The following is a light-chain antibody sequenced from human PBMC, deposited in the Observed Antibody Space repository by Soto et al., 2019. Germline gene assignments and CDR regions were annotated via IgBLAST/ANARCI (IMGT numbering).Light chain of an antibody. CDR3: SAYAGSSIWV. V-gene: IGLV2-8*01. J-gene: IGLJ2*01. CDR1: SSDVGGYNC. CDR2: EVY. Sequence: QSAPTQPPSASGSPGQSVTFSCTGTSSDVGGYNCVSWYQQYPGKAPKLMIYEVYKRHSGVPDRFSGSKSGNTASLTVSGLQPEDEADYYCSAYAGSSIWVFGGGTKLTVL.